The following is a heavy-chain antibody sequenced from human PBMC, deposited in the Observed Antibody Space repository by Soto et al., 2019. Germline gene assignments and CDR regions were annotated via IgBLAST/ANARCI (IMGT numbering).Heavy chain of an antibody. D-gene: IGHD3-10*01. Sequence: SVKVSCKASGGTFRNHVFNWVRQAPGQGLEWMGGIIPIIGTPNYAQKFQGRVTITADASTNTVYMEVSSLRSQDTAVYYCARDLEFRDGNISHLDYWGQGTMVTVSS. CDR1: GGTFRNHV. V-gene: IGHV1-69*13. CDR3: ARDLEFRDGNISHLDY. J-gene: IGHJ4*02. CDR2: IIPIIGTP.